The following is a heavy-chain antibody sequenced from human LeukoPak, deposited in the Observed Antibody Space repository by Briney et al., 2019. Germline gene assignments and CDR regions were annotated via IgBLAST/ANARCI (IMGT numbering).Heavy chain of an antibody. CDR3: ARDHFAYGDYGPGAFDI. Sequence: GGSLRLSCAASGFTFSDYYMSWIRQAPGKGLEWVSYISSSSSYTNYADSVKGRFTISRDNAKNPLYLQMNSLRAEDTAVYYCARDHFAYGDYGPGAFDIWGQGTMVTVSS. CDR2: ISSSSSYT. CDR1: GFTFSDYY. D-gene: IGHD4-17*01. J-gene: IGHJ3*02. V-gene: IGHV3-11*05.